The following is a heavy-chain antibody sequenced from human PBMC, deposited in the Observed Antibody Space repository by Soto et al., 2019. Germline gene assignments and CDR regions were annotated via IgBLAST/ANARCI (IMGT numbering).Heavy chain of an antibody. CDR1: GFTFDDYA. D-gene: IGHD6-13*01. CDR3: VKDESINWYSGHFRH. CDR2: LNWNSGSI. V-gene: IGHV3-9*01. Sequence: EVQLVESGGGLVQPGRSLRLSCAASGFTFDDYAMHWVRQVPGKGLEWVSGLNWNSGSIGYGDSVKGRFAISRDNAKNSLHLQMNSLSAEDTAFYYCVKDESINWYSGHFRHWGQGTLVTVSS. J-gene: IGHJ1*01.